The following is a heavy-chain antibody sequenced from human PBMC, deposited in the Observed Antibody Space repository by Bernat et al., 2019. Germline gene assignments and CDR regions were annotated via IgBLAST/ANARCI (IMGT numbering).Heavy chain of an antibody. CDR2: SSGSGSSK. CDR3: AKDRPRVSGCDTEYYFDY. J-gene: IGHJ4*02. CDR1: GFTFNSYA. V-gene: IGHV3-23*04. D-gene: IGHD5-12*01. Sequence: EVQLVESGGGLVQPGGSLRLSCAASGFTFNSYAMNWVRQAPGKGLEWVSTSSGSGSSKYHARSVNGRFTISRDISKNALYLQMNSLRAEDTAVYYCAKDRPRVSGCDTEYYFDYWGQGTLVTVSS.